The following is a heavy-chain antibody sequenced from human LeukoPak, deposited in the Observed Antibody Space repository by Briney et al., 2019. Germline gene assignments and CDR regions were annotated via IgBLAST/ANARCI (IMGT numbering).Heavy chain of an antibody. D-gene: IGHD3-10*01. CDR1: GGSIRSSSYS. Sequence: SETLSLTCTVSGGSIRSSSYSWGWIRQPPGKGLEWIGNIFYSGSTHYNPSLKSRVTMSVDTSKNQFSLKLSSVTAADTAVYYCAREVNPFTYGSGSTWYFDLWGRGTLVTVSS. J-gene: IGHJ2*01. CDR2: IFYSGST. CDR3: AREVNPFTYGSGSTWYFDL. V-gene: IGHV4-39*07.